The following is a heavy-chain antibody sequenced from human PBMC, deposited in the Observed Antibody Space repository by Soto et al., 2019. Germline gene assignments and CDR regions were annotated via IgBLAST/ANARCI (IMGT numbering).Heavy chain of an antibody. D-gene: IGHD3-9*01. CDR2: IYYSGST. Sequence: PSETLSLTCTVSGGSISSYYWSWIRQPPGKGLEWIGYIYYSGSTNYNPSLKSRVTISVDTSKNQFSLKLSSVTAADTAVYYCTTYYDILTGFGPDYWGQGTLVTVSS. CDR3: TTYYDILTGFGPDY. V-gene: IGHV4-59*08. CDR1: GGSISSYY. J-gene: IGHJ4*02.